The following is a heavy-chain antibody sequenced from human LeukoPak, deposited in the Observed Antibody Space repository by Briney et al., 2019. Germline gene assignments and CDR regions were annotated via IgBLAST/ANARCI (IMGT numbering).Heavy chain of an antibody. CDR2: ISSSGSTI. CDR1: GFTFSDYY. D-gene: IGHD1-26*01. CDR3: ARGTYSGTYYAWYYFDY. J-gene: IGHJ4*02. V-gene: IGHV3-11*01. Sequence: GSLRLSCAASGFTFSDYYMSWIRQAPGKGLEWVSYISSSGSTIYYTDSVKGRFTISRDNARNSLYPQMNSLRAEDTAVYYCARGTYSGTYYAWYYFDYWGQGTLVTVSS.